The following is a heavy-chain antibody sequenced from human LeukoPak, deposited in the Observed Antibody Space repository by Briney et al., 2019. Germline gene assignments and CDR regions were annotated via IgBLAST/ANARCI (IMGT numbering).Heavy chain of an antibody. V-gene: IGHV3-48*04. D-gene: IGHD4-17*01. J-gene: IGHJ4*02. CDR3: ARVIGSYGDSAY. Sequence: GGSLRLSCAASGFTLSSFSMNWVRQAPGKGLEWISYITSSSSSTYYADSVKGRFTISRDNAKNSLYLQMNSLRAEDTAVYYCARVIGSYGDSAYWGQGTLVTVSS. CDR2: ITSSSSST. CDR1: GFTLSSFS.